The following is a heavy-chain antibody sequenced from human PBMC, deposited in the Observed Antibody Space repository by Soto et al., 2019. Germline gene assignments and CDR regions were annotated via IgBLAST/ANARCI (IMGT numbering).Heavy chain of an antibody. V-gene: IGHV3-74*01. CDR2: SGPDGSNI. Sequence: EVQLVESGGGLVQPGGSLRLSCAASGFFFSSHWMHWVRQAPGKGLVGVSHSGPDGSNIWEADSVQGRFTITRDNGRDRMYLQMNSRRHEDKVLYYCLRQNNWSFDYWCQRVLVTVT. CDR1: GFFFSSHW. J-gene: IGHJ4*02. CDR3: LRQNNWSFDY. D-gene: IGHD1-1*01.